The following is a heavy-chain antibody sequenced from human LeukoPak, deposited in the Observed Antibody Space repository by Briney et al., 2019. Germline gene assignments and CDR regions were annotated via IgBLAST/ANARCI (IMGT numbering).Heavy chain of an antibody. CDR3: ATSMTTVTN. Sequence: GGSLRLSCAASGFTFSSYWMSWVRQAPGKGLEWVAVISYDGSNKYYADSVKGRFTISRDNSKNTLYLQMNSLRAEDTAVYYCATSMTTVTNWGQGTLVTVSS. V-gene: IGHV3-30*03. CDR2: ISYDGSNK. D-gene: IGHD4-17*01. CDR1: GFTFSSYW. J-gene: IGHJ4*02.